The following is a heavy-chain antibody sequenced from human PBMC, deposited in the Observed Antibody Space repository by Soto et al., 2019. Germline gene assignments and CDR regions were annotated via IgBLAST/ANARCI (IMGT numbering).Heavy chain of an antibody. CDR1: GGTFSSYA. CDR2: IIPIFGTA. CDR3: ARDPPVGGYKD. Sequence: QVQLVQSGAEVKKPGSSVKVSCKASGGTFSSYAISWVRQAPGQGLEWMGGIIPIFGTANYAQKFQGRVLSTADQSTSTAYMELSSLRSEDPEVYYCARDPPVGGYKDWGQVTLVTVSS. V-gene: IGHV1-69*01. D-gene: IGHD5-12*01. J-gene: IGHJ4*02.